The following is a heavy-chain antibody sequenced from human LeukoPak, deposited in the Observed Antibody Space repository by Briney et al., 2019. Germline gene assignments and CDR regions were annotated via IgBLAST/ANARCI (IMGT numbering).Heavy chain of an antibody. D-gene: IGHD6-19*01. CDR1: GFTFSSYG. V-gene: IGHV3-30*18. CDR3: AKGGSSGWSLDY. Sequence: PGGSLRLSCAASGFTFSSYGMHWARQAPGKGLEWVAVISYDGSNKYYADSVKGRFTISRDNSKNTLYLQMNSLRAEDTAVYYCAKGGSSGWSLDYWGQGTLVTVSS. J-gene: IGHJ4*02. CDR2: ISYDGSNK.